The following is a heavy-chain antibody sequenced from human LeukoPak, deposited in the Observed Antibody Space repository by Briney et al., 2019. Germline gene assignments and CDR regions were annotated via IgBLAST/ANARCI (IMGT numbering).Heavy chain of an antibody. D-gene: IGHD3-9*01. CDR2: INPNSGGT. CDR1: GYTFTDYY. J-gene: IGHJ6*03. Sequence: ASVKVSCKASGYTFTDYYMHWVRQAPGQGLEWMGWINPNSGGTNYAQKFQGRVTMTRDTSISTAYMELSRLRSDDTAVYYCARDGSGILTGYHYYYYMDVWSKGTTVTISS. CDR3: ARDGSGILTGYHYYYYMDV. V-gene: IGHV1-2*02.